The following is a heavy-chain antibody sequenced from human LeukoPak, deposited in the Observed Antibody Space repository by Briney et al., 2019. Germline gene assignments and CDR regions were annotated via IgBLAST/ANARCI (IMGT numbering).Heavy chain of an antibody. CDR2: ISGNSANI. V-gene: IGHV3-21*01. D-gene: IGHD1-26*01. Sequence: SSYYWGRIRQPPGKGLEWVSFISGNSANIYYIDSVKGRFTTSRDNARNSLYLQMNSLRAEDTAVYYCARDNMGFDYWGQGTLVTVSS. J-gene: IGHJ4*02. CDR1: SSYY. CDR3: ARDNMGFDY.